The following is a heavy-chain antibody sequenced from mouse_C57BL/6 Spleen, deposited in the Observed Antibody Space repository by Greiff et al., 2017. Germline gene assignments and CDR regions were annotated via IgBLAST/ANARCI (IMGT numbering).Heavy chain of an antibody. V-gene: IGHV1-42*01. CDR3: HYAMDY. CDR1: GYSFTGYY. Sequence: EVKLVESGPELVKPGASVKISCKASGYSFTGYYMNWVKQSPEKSLEWIGEINPSTGGTTYNQKFKAKATLTVDKSSSTAYMQLKSLTSEDSAVYYCHYAMDYWGQGTSVTVSS. J-gene: IGHJ4*01. CDR2: INPSTGGT.